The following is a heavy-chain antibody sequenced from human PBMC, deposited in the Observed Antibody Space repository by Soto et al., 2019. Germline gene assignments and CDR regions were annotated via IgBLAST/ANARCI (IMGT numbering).Heavy chain of an antibody. CDR2: IYHTGHT. V-gene: IGHV4-4*02. Sequence: PSETLSLTCAVSGGSITVSNWWSWVRQSPAKGLEWLGEIYHTGHTNYNPSLKSRVTISADKSKNQFSLTLKSLTAADTAVYYCARDLLDSRGYNFEIWGRGTLVTVS. D-gene: IGHD3-22*01. J-gene: IGHJ4*02. CDR3: ARDLLDSRGYNFEI. CDR1: GGSITVSNW.